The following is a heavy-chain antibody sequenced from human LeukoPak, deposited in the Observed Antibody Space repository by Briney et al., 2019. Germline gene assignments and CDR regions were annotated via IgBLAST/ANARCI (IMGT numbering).Heavy chain of an antibody. CDR1: GFTFSSYW. D-gene: IGHD6-13*01. J-gene: IGHJ6*03. V-gene: IGHV3-7*01. CDR3: ARERRDSSSWYSLRESVAYMDV. CDR2: IKQGGSEK. Sequence: PGGSLRLSCAAAGFTFSSYWMSWVRQAPGKGLEWVANIKQGGSEKYYVDSVKGRFTISRDNAKNSLYLQMNSLRAEDTAVYSCARERRDSSSWYSLRESVAYMDVWGKGTTVTVSS.